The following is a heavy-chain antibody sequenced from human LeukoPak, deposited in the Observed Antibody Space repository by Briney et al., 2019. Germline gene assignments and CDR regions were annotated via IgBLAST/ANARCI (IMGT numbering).Heavy chain of an antibody. CDR2: INPNTGGT. J-gene: IGHJ4*02. V-gene: IGHV1-2*02. Sequence: VASVKVSCKASGYTFTGYYMHWVRQAPGQGLEWMGWINPNTGGTNYAQRFQGRVTMTRDTTISTAYMELSRLTSDDTAVYYCASYPRYSSSPPFDYWGQGTLVTASS. CDR1: GYTFTGYY. D-gene: IGHD6-6*01. CDR3: ASYPRYSSSPPFDY.